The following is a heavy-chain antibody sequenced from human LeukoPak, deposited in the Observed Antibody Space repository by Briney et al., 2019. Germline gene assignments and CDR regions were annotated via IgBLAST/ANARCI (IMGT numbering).Heavy chain of an antibody. D-gene: IGHD5-18*01. J-gene: IGHJ6*03. CDR1: GGTFSSYA. Sequence: SVKVSCKASGGTFSSYAISWVRQAPGQGLEWMGGIIPIFGTANYAQKFQGRVTITTDESTSTAYMELSSLRSEDTAVYYCARSTNTAMAVYYYYMGVWGKGTTVTVSS. CDR2: IIPIFGTA. V-gene: IGHV1-69*05. CDR3: ARSTNTAMAVYYYYMGV.